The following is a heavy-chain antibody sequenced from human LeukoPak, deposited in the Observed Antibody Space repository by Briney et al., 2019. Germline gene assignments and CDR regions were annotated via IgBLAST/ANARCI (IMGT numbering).Heavy chain of an antibody. D-gene: IGHD2-15*01. J-gene: IGHJ6*03. V-gene: IGHV4-38-2*02. CDR3: AGVSGYCSGGSCHRSYYYYMDV. CDR1: GYSISSGYY. CDR2: IYHSGST. Sequence: SETLSLTCTVSGYSISSGYYWGWIRQPPGKGLEWIGSIYHSGSTYYNPSLKSRVTISVDTSKNQFSLKLSSVTAADTAVYYCAGVSGYCSGGSCHRSYYYYMDVWGKGTTVTISS.